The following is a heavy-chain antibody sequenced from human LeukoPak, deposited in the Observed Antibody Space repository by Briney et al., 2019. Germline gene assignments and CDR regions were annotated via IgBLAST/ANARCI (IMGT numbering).Heavy chain of an antibody. J-gene: IGHJ6*02. CDR2: INHSGST. CDR3: ARAPLYGSGSYYSYYYYYGMDV. Sequence: SETLSLTCTVSGGSISGSSYYWGWIRQPPGKGLEWIGEINHSGSTNYNPSLKSRVTISVDTSKNQFSLKLSSVTAADTAVYYCARAPLYGSGSYYSYYYYYGMDVWGQGTTVTVSS. D-gene: IGHD3-10*01. V-gene: IGHV4-39*07. CDR1: GGSISGSSYY.